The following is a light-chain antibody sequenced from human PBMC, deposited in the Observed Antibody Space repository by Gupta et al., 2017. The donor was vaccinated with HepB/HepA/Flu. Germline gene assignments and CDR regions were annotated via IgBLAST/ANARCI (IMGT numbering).Light chain of an antibody. CDR1: SSNIGSNY. Sequence: SVLTQPPSASGTPGQRVTISCSGSSSNIGSNYVYWYQQLPGTAPKLLIYSNNQRPSGVPDRFSGSKSGTSASLAISGLRSEDEADYYWAESEDSRRGRVVFGGGTKLTVL. CDR2: SNN. V-gene: IGLV1-47*02. CDR3: AESEDSRRGRVV. J-gene: IGLJ3*02.